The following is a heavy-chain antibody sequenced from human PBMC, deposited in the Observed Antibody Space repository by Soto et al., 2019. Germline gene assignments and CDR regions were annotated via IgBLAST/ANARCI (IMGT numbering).Heavy chain of an antibody. J-gene: IGHJ6*02. CDR1: GFTFSSYG. CDR2: ISYDGSNK. D-gene: IGHD3-9*01. Sequence: QVQLVESGGGVVQPGRSLRLSCAASGFTFSSYGMHWVRQAPGKGLDWVAVISYDGSNKYYADSVKGRFTISRDNSKNTLYLQMNRLRAEDTAVYYCAKAGNIGRGGTRLVIEYYYGMDVWGQGTTVTVSS. V-gene: IGHV3-30*18. CDR3: AKAGNIGRGGTRLVIEYYYGMDV.